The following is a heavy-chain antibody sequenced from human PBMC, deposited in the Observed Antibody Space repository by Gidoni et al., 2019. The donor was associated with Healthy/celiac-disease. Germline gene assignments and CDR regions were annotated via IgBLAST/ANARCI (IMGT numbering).Heavy chain of an antibody. V-gene: IGHV3-33*01. CDR1: GFTFSSYG. D-gene: IGHD4-17*01. CDR2: IWYDGSNK. Sequence: QVQLVESGGGVVQPGRSLRLSYAASGFTFSSYGMHWVGRAPGKGLEWVAVIWYDGSNKFYEASVKGRFTISRDNSKNTLYLQMNSLRAEDTAVYYCARWSGDYGGNGVYYYGMDVWGQGTTVTVSS. CDR3: ARWSGDYGGNGVYYYGMDV. J-gene: IGHJ6*02.